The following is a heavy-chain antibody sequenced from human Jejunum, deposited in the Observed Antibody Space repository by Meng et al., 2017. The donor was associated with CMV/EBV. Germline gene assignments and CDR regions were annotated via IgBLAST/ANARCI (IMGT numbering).Heavy chain of an antibody. J-gene: IGHJ6*02. V-gene: IGHV5-51*01. D-gene: IGHD2-2*01. CDR3: ARWDCSTSCYGSYYYYYGMDV. CDR1: W. Sequence: WIGWVRQMPGKGLEWMGMIYPGYSATKYTPSFQGPVTISADKSISTAYLQCSSLKASDTAKYYCARWDCSTSCYGSYYYYYGMDVWGQGTTVTVSS. CDR2: IYPGYSAT.